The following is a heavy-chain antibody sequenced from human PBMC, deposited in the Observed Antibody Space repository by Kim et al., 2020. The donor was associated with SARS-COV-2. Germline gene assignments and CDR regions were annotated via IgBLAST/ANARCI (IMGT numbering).Heavy chain of an antibody. CDR1: GFTFSSYA. J-gene: IGHJ2*01. V-gene: IGHV3-23*01. D-gene: IGHD3-22*01. Sequence: GGSLRLSCAASGFTFSSYAMSWVRQAPGKGLEWVSAISGSGGSTYYADSVKGRFTISRDNSKNTLYLQMNSLRAEDTAVYYCAKRGDDSSGYPNLVYFDLWGRGTLVTVSS. CDR2: ISGSGGST. CDR3: AKRGDDSSGYPNLVYFDL.